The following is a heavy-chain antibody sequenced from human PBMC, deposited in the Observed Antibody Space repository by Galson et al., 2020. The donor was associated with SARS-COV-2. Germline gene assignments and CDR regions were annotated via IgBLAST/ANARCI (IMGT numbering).Heavy chain of an antibody. CDR2: IIPILGIA. D-gene: IGHD2-15*01. CDR3: AGPIGYCSGGSCYQYYYYYYMDV. J-gene: IGHJ6*03. CDR1: GGTFSSYA. V-gene: IGHV1-69*10. Sequence: KISCKASGGTFSSYAISWVRQAPGQGLEWMGGIIPILGIANYAQKFKGRVTITADKSTSTAYMELSSLRSEDTAVYYCAGPIGYCSGGSCYQYYYYYYMDVWGKGTTVTVSS.